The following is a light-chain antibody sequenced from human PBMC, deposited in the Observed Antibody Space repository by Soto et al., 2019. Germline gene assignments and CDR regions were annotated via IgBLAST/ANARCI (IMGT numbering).Light chain of an antibody. Sequence: QPVLTQSPSASASLGASVKLTCTLSSGHSSYAIAWHQQQPEKGPRYLMKLNSDGSHSKGDGIPDRFSGSSSGAERYLTISSLQSEDEADYYCQTWGTGSSWVFGGGTKLTV. CDR1: SGHSSYA. CDR2: LNSDGSH. V-gene: IGLV4-69*01. CDR3: QTWGTGSSWV. J-gene: IGLJ3*02.